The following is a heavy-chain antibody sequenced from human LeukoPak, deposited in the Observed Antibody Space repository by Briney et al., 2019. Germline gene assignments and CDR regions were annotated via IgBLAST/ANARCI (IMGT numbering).Heavy chain of an antibody. V-gene: IGHV3-23*01. J-gene: IGHJ4*02. CDR2: ISGSGGST. CDR3: AKDLEDIVVVVAALFDY. CDR1: GFTFSSYA. Sequence: GGSLRLSCAASGFTFSSYAMSWVRQAPGKGLEWVSAISGSGGSTYYADSVKGRFTISRDNSKNTPYLQMNSLRAEDTAVYYCAKDLEDIVVVVAALFDYWGQGTLVTVSS. D-gene: IGHD2-15*01.